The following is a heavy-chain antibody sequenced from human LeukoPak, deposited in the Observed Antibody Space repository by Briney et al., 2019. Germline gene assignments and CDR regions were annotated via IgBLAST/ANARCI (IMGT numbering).Heavy chain of an antibody. CDR1: GVSFSDYY. J-gene: IGHJ4*02. D-gene: IGHD3-10*01. CDR2: ISSDGGAM. CDR3: ASGAVPGFLDY. V-gene: IGHV3-11*01. Sequence: GGSLRLSCAASGVSFSDYYMTWIRQAPGKGLEWVSSISSDGGAMYYADSVKGRFTISRDNARNSLYLQMNSLSAEDTAVYFCASGAVPGFLDYWGQGTLVTVSS.